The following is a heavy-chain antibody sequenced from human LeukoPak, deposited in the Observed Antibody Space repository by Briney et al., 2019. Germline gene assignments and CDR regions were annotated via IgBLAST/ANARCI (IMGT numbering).Heavy chain of an antibody. D-gene: IGHD2-21*02. CDR2: VYRSGVT. CDR1: GFTVSSNY. J-gene: IGHJ4*02. Sequence: GSLRLSCAASGFTVSSNYMSWVRQAPGKGLEWVSVVYRSGVTNYADSVKGRFTISRDNSKNTLYLQMNSLRAEDTAVYYCARDRGDYYFDYWGQGILVTVSS. V-gene: IGHV3-53*01. CDR3: ARDRGDYYFDY.